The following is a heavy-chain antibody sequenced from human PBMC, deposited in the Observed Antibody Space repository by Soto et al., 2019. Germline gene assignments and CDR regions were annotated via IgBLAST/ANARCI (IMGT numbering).Heavy chain of an antibody. CDR1: GGTFSSYA. CDR3: ASLVVPAAQHSEWYYYYYGMDV. Sequence: GASVKVSCKASGGTFSSYAISWLRQAPGQGLEWMGGIIPIFGTANYAQKFQGRVTITADESTSTAYMELSSLRSEDTAVYYCASLVVPAAQHSEWYYYYYGMDVWGQGTTVTVSS. D-gene: IGHD2-2*01. J-gene: IGHJ6*02. V-gene: IGHV1-69*13. CDR2: IIPIFGTA.